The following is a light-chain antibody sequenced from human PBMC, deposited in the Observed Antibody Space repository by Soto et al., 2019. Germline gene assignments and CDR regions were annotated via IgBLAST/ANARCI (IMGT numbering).Light chain of an antibody. V-gene: IGLV2-23*03. CDR2: EGS. Sequence: QSARTQPASLSVSPGQSITISCTGTSSDVGSYNLVSWYQQHPGKAPKLMIYEGSKRPSGVSNRFSGSKSGNTASLTISGLQAEDEADYYCCSYAGSSTFVFGTGTKVTVL. J-gene: IGLJ1*01. CDR1: SSDVGSYNL. CDR3: CSYAGSSTFV.